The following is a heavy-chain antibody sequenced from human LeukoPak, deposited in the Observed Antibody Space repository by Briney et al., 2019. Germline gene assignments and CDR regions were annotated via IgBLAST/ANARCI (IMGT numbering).Heavy chain of an antibody. CDR3: AKDMMRDRWFGES. Sequence: GGSLRLSCAASGFPFSYYGMHWVRQAPGKGLEWVAFIRCEGTEKFYADSVKGRFTISRDNSKDTLHLEMNSLRVEDTAIYYCAKDMMRDRWFGESWGQGTLVTVSS. V-gene: IGHV3-30*02. J-gene: IGHJ5*02. CDR2: IRCEGTEK. D-gene: IGHD3-10*01. CDR1: GFPFSYYG.